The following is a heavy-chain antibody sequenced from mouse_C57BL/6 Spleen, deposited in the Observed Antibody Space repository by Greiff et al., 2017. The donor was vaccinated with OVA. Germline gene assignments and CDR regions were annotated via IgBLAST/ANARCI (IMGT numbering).Heavy chain of an antibody. D-gene: IGHD2-1*01. CDR3: ARNHYYGNYPFAY. Sequence: QVQLQQSGAELAKPGASVKLSCKASGYTFTSYWMHWVKQRPGQGLEWIGYINPSSGYTKYNQKFKDKATLTADKSSSTADMQRSSLTYEDSAVYYCARNHYYGNYPFAYWGQGTLVTVSA. V-gene: IGHV1-7*01. CDR2: INPSSGYT. CDR1: GYTFTSYW. J-gene: IGHJ3*01.